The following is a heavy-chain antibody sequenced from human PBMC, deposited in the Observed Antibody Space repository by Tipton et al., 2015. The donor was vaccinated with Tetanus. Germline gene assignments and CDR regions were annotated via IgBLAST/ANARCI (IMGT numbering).Heavy chain of an antibody. V-gene: IGHV3-15*07. J-gene: IGHJ4*02. CDR2: IKSKTDGGTT. Sequence: SLRLSCATSGLFFKNAWMNWVRQAPGKGLEWVGRIKSKTDGGTTDYAARVKDRFSISRDDSKNTLCLQMNSLKTEDTAVYYCTTSGMVGSGSRVGSWGRGTLVPVSS. CDR1: GLFFKNAW. D-gene: IGHD2-8*01. CDR3: TTSGMVGSGSRVGS.